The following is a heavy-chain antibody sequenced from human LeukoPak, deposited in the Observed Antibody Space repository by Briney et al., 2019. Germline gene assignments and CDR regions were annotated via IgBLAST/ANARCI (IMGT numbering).Heavy chain of an antibody. J-gene: IGHJ6*04. CDR2: ISAYNGNT. D-gene: IGHD6-13*01. CDR3: ARASLLSAAGLLDV. V-gene: IGHV1-18*04. CDR1: GFAFTSYG. Sequence: ASLKLSRTASGFAFTSYGISWVRQAPGQGLEWMGWISAYNGNTNYAQKLQGRVTMTTDTSTSTAYMELRSLRSDATAVYYCARASLLSAAGLLDVWGKGTTVTVSS.